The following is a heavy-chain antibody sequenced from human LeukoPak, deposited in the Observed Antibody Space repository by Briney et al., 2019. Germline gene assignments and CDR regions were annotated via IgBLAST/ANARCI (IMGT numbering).Heavy chain of an antibody. CDR2: INPNSGGT. CDR1: GYTFTGYY. CDR3: ARAEESSGWSPPVAFDP. D-gene: IGHD6-19*01. V-gene: IGHV1-2*02. Sequence: ASVKVSCKASGYTFTGYYMHWVRQAPGQGLEWMGWINPNSGGTNYAQKFQGRVTMTRDTCISTAYMELSRLRSDDTAVYYCARAEESSGWSPPVAFDPWGQGTLVTVSS. J-gene: IGHJ5*02.